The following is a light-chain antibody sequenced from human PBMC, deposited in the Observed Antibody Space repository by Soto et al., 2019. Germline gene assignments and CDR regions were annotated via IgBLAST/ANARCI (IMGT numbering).Light chain of an antibody. V-gene: IGKV4-1*01. J-gene: IGKJ4*01. CDR1: QSVLNRSNNKNY. CDR3: QHYFGSLALS. CDR2: WAS. Sequence: DIVMTQSPASLAVSLGERATINCKSSQSVLNRSNNKNYVAWFQQKPGQTPKLLIYWASTRESGVPDRFSGSGSGTDSTLTISGLQAEDVAVYYCQHYFGSLALSLGGGTKVDIK.